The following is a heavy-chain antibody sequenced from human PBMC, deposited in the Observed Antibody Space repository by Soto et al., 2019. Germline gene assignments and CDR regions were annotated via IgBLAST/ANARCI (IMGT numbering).Heavy chain of an antibody. V-gene: IGHV3-23*01. CDR3: AKYPTPSMVRGSYYFDY. CDR1: GFTFSSYA. CDR2: ISGSGGST. J-gene: IGHJ4*02. D-gene: IGHD3-10*01. Sequence: PGGSLRLSCAASGFTFSSYAMSWVRQAPGKGLEWVSAISGSGGSTYYADSVKGRFTISRDNSKNTLYLQMNSLRAEVTAVYYCAKYPTPSMVRGSYYFDYWGQGTLVTVSS.